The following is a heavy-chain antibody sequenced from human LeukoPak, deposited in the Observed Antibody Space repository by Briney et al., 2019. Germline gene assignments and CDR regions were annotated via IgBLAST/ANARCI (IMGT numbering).Heavy chain of an antibody. CDR2: IHQDGNEE. D-gene: IGHD1-26*01. J-gene: IGHJ3*01. Sequence: PGGSLLLSCPSSGFILSTFWMSWIRAAPGKGPEWVADIHQDGNEEYYLQSVRGGFIVSRDDAQNAVFLQMTNLGADDTAVYYCARWKMELQRNAFDFCGQGTGVTVSA. V-gene: IGHV3-7*01. CDR1: GFILSTFW. CDR3: ARWKMELQRNAFDF.